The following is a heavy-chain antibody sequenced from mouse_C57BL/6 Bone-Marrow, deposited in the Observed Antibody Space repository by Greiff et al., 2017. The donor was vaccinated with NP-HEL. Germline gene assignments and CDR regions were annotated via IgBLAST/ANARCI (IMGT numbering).Heavy chain of an antibody. D-gene: IGHD2-12*01. CDR1: GYSITSGYY. V-gene: IGHV3-6*01. CDR3: ARGPYYNSY. CDR2: ISYDGSN. J-gene: IGHJ3*01. Sequence: VQLQQSGPGLVKPSQSLSLTCSVTGYSITSGYYWNWIRQSPGNKLEWMGYISYDGSNNYNPSLKNRITITRDTSKNQFFLKLNSVTTEDTATYYCARGPYYNSYWGQGTLVTVSA.